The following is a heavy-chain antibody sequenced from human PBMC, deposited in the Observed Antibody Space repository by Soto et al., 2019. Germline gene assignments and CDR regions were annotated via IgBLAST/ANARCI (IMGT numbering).Heavy chain of an antibody. CDR3: ASSYGSGYRALDS. J-gene: IGHJ4*02. CDR1: GDTFNFYS. D-gene: IGHD3-10*01. CDR2: INPILSMS. V-gene: IGHV1-69*02. Sequence: QVQLVQSGAEVKKPGSSVRVSCKASGDTFNFYSINWVRQAPGLGLEWMGRINPILSMSNYAQRFQGRVTMTADKSTSTAYMELSSLSSEDTAMYYCASSYGSGYRALDSWGQGALGAVS.